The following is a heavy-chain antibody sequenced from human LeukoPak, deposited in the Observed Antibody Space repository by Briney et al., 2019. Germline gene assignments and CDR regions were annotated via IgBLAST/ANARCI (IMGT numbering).Heavy chain of an antibody. Sequence: SETLSLTCTVSGGSISTYYWSWIRQPPGKGLEWIGYIYYSGSTNYNPSLKSRVTISVDTSKNQFSLKLSSVTAADTAVYYCARELIAPPRWYWFDPWGQGTLVTVSS. V-gene: IGHV4-59*12. CDR1: GGSISTYY. CDR2: IYYSGST. D-gene: IGHD4-23*01. J-gene: IGHJ5*02. CDR3: ARELIAPPRWYWFDP.